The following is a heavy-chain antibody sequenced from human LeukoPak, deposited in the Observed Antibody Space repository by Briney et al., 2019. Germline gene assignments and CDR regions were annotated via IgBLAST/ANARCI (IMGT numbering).Heavy chain of an antibody. V-gene: IGHV4-30-2*01. D-gene: IGHD3-10*01. CDR3: ARADYGSGSYSLDY. Sequence: SVTLSLTCAVSGGSISSGGYSWSWIRQPPGKGLEWIGYIYHSGSTYYNPSLKSRVTISVDRSKNQFSLKLSSVTAADTAVYYCARADYGSGSYSLDYWGQGTLVTVSS. CDR2: IYHSGST. CDR1: GGSISSGGYS. J-gene: IGHJ4*02.